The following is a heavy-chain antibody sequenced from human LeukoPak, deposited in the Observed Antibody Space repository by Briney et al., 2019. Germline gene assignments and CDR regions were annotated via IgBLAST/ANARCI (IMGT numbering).Heavy chain of an antibody. CDR1: GYTFTGYY. CDR2: INPNSGGT. J-gene: IGHJ4*02. D-gene: IGHD3-22*01. CDR3: AISRDSSGYYYD. V-gene: IGHV1-2*02. Sequence: ASVKVSCKASGYTFTGYYMHWVRQAPGQGLEWMGWINPNSGGTNYAQKFQGRVTMTRDTSISTAYMELSRLRSDDTAVYYCAISRDSSGYYYDWGQGTLVTVSS.